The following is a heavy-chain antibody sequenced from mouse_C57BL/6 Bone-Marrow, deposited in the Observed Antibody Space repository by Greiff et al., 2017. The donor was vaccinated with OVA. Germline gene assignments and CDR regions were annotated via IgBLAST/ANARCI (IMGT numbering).Heavy chain of an antibody. CDR3: ARPYDGYYEGFAY. Sequence: VQLQQSGAELVKPGASVKLSCKASGYTFTSYWMQWVKQRPGQGLEWIGEIDPSDSYTNYNQKFKGKATLTVDTSSSTAYMQLSSLTSEDSAVYYCARPYDGYYEGFAYWGQGTLVTVSA. V-gene: IGHV1-50*01. J-gene: IGHJ3*01. CDR1: GYTFTSYW. CDR2: IDPSDSYT. D-gene: IGHD2-3*01.